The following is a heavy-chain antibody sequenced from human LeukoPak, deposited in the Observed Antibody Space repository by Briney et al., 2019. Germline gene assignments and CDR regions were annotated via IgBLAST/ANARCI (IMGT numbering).Heavy chain of an antibody. V-gene: IGHV4-30-4*08. CDR1: GGSISSGDYY. CDR3: ARDVSNYAYFDY. CDR2: IYYSGST. J-gene: IGHJ4*02. D-gene: IGHD4-11*01. Sequence: SEALSLTCTVSGGSISSGDYYWSWIRQPPGEGLEWIGYIYYSGSTYYNPSLRSRVTISVDTSKNQFSLKLSSVAAADTAVYYCARDVSNYAYFDYWGQGTLVTVSS.